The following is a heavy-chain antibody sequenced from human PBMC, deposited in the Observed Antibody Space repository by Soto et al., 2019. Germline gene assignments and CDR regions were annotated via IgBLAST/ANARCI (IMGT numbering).Heavy chain of an antibody. V-gene: IGHV3-48*02. CDR3: VSDPDDIIDFDY. CDR2: IDTSGNTR. D-gene: IGHD3-16*02. Sequence: GGSLRLSCAASGFTFSTSVMHWVRQAPGKGLEWISFIDTSGNTRHYADSVKGRFTISRYNVQNPLYLQMNSLRDEDTAVYFCVSDPDDIIDFDYWGQGTQVTVSS. CDR1: GFTFSTSV. J-gene: IGHJ4*02.